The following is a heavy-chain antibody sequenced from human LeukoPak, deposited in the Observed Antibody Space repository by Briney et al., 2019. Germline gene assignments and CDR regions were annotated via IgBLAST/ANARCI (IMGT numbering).Heavy chain of an antibody. V-gene: IGHV1-46*01. J-gene: IGHJ3*02. CDR1: GYSFTNYY. D-gene: IGHD3-10*01. CDR3: ARGGFTTMVRGVIITLDAFDI. Sequence: ASVKVSCKASGYSFTNYYLHWVRQAPGQGFEWMVIINPGGGTTTYAQKFQGRVTITRDTSTSTVYMELSSLRAEDTAVYYCARGGFTTMVRGVIITLDAFDIWGQGTMVTVSS. CDR2: INPGGGTT.